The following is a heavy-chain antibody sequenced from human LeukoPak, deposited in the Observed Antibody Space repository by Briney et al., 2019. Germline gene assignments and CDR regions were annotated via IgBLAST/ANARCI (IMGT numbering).Heavy chain of an antibody. D-gene: IGHD3-9*01. V-gene: IGHV1-2*02. CDR2: INPNSGGT. Sequence: ASVKVSCKASGYTFTGYYMHWVRQAPGQGLEWMGWINPNSGGTNYAQKFQGRVTMTRDTSISTAYMELSRLRSDDTAVYYCARNYDILTGYSNPPDYWGQGTLVTVSS. CDR3: ARNYDILTGYSNPPDY. CDR1: GYTFTGYY. J-gene: IGHJ4*02.